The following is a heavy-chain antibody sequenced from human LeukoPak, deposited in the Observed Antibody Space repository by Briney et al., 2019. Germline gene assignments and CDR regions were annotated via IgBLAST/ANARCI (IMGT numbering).Heavy chain of an antibody. Sequence: PGGSLRLSCAASGFTFSSYWMSWVRQAPGKGLEWVAIVNQGATQKYYVDSVKGRFTISRDNSKNSLYLQMNSLRAEDTAVYYCARDLEQWPGPRGYWGQGTLVNVSS. CDR1: GFTFSSYW. J-gene: IGHJ4*02. CDR2: VNQGATQK. D-gene: IGHD6-19*01. CDR3: ARDLEQWPGPRGY. V-gene: IGHV3-7*01.